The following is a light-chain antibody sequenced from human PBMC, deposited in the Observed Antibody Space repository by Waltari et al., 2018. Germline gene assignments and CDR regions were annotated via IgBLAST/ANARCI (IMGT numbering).Light chain of an antibody. CDR2: DAS. J-gene: IGKJ1*01. Sequence: EIVLTQSPGTLSLSQGERATLSCRASQSVSRTLALYQQKPGQAPRLLIYDASIRATGIPDSFSGSGSGTDFSLTISRLEPEDFAVYYCQKYGTRPATFGQGTKVEIK. V-gene: IGKV3-20*01. CDR3: QKYGTRPAT. CDR1: QSVSRT.